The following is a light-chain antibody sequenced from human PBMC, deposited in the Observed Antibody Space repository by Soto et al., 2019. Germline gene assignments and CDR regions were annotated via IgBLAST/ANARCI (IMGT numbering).Light chain of an antibody. CDR2: KAS. CDR1: QTIGDW. Sequence: DIQMTQSPSTLPASVGDRVTITCRASQTIGDWLAWYQQKPGKVPKLLIYKASTLEGGVPSRFSGSGSGTEFTHTISSLQPDDFATYYCQQSHFYWTFGQGTKVEIK. V-gene: IGKV1-5*03. J-gene: IGKJ1*01. CDR3: QQSHFYWT.